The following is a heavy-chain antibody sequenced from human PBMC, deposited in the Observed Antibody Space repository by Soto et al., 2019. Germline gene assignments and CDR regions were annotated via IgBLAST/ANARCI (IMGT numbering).Heavy chain of an antibody. V-gene: IGHV4-31*03. D-gene: IGHD2-2*01. Sequence: QVQLQESGPGLVKPSQTLSLTCTVSGGSISSGGYYWSWIRQHPGKGLEWIGYIYYSGSTYYNPSLKSRVTISVDTSKNQFSLKLSSVTAADTAVYYCARVKLRPRYCSSTSCYADNFDYWGQGTLVTVSS. CDR1: GGSISSGGYY. CDR3: ARVKLRPRYCSSTSCYADNFDY. CDR2: IYYSGST. J-gene: IGHJ4*02.